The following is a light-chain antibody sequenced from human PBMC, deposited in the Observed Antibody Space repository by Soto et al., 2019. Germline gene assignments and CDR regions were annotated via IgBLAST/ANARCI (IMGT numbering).Light chain of an antibody. J-gene: IGLJ1*01. V-gene: IGLV2-14*01. CDR3: SSYTRSSPCV. Sequence: QSALTQPASVSGSPGQSITISCTGTSSDVGGYKYVSWYQQYPGKAPKLMMYEVSNRTSRVSNRFSGYKSGNTASLTISGLHDEEEADYYCSSYTRSSPCVFGTGTKLTVL. CDR2: EVS. CDR1: SSDVGGYKY.